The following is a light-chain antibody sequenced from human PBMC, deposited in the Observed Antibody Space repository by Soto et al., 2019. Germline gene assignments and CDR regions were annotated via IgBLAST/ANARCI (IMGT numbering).Light chain of an antibody. V-gene: IGKV1-5*01. J-gene: IGKJ1*01. CDR1: QSISTW. CDR3: QKYNAYSRT. CDR2: DAS. Sequence: DFQMTQSPSTLPASVGDRVTITCRASQSISTWLAWYQQKPGKAPRLLIYDASTLESGVPSRFSGSGSGTEFTLTISSLQPDDFASYYCQKYNAYSRTFGQGTKVDIK.